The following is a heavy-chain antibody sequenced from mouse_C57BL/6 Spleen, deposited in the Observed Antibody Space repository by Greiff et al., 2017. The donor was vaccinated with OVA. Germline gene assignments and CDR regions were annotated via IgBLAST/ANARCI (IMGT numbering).Heavy chain of an antibody. Sequence: EVQLQQSGPELVKPGASVKISCKASGYTFTDYYMNWVKQSHGKSLEWIGDINPNNGGTSYNQKFKGKATLTVDKSSSTAYMALRSLTSEDSAVYYCTRREWDLYYFDYWGQGTTLTVSS. CDR3: TRREWDLYYFDY. CDR2: INPNNGGT. J-gene: IGHJ2*01. D-gene: IGHD1-3*01. V-gene: IGHV1-26*01. CDR1: GYTFTDYY.